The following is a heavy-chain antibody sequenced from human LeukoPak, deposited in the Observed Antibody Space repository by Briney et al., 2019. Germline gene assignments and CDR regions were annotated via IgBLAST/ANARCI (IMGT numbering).Heavy chain of an antibody. D-gene: IGHD3-9*01. CDR2: IIPIFGTA. CDR1: GGTFSSYA. J-gene: IGHJ4*02. CDR3: ARSVRRRLTGSEFDY. Sequence: SVKVSCKASGGTFSSYAISWVRQAPGQGLEWMGGIIPIFGTANYAQKFQGRVTITEDESTSTAYMELSSLRSEDTAVYYCARSVRRRLTGSEFDYWGQGTLVTVSS. V-gene: IGHV1-69*13.